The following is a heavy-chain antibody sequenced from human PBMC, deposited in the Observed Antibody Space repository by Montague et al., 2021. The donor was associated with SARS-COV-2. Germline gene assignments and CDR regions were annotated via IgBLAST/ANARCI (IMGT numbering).Heavy chain of an antibody. J-gene: IGHJ3*02. Sequence: SETLSLTCTVSGGSISSSSYYWGWIRQPPGKGLEWIGSIYYSGSTYYNPSLKGRVIISVDTSKNQFSLKLSSVTAADTAVYYCAGKSITMVQGVIVGAFDIWGQGTMVTVSS. CDR3: AGKSITMVQGVIVGAFDI. V-gene: IGHV4-39*07. CDR1: GGSISSSSYY. CDR2: IYYSGST. D-gene: IGHD3-10*01.